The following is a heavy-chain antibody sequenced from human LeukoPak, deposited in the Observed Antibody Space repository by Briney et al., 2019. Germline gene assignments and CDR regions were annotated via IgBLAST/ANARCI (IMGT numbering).Heavy chain of an antibody. J-gene: IGHJ6*02. CDR1: GYTFTSYY. CDR3: ARDFQGYYYYGMDV. Sequence: ASVKVSCKASGYTFTSYYMHWVRRAPGQGLDWVGIINPSAGSTTYAQKFQGRVTMTRDTSTSTVYMELSCLRSEDTAVYYCARDFQGYYYYGMDVWGQGTTVTVS. V-gene: IGHV1-46*01. CDR2: INPSAGST.